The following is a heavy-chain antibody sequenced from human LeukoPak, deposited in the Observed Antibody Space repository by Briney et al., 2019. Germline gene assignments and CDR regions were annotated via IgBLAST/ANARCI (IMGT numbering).Heavy chain of an antibody. CDR2: IDPNSDGT. CDR3: ARKRIAAPIDY. D-gene: IGHD6-6*01. Sequence: ASVKVSCKASGYTFTGYYMHWVQQAPGQGLEWMGWIDPNSDGTNSAQKFQGRVTMTRDTSISTVYMELSSLRPDDTAVYYCARKRIAAPIDYWGQGTLVTVSS. J-gene: IGHJ4*02. V-gene: IGHV1-2*02. CDR1: GYTFTGYY.